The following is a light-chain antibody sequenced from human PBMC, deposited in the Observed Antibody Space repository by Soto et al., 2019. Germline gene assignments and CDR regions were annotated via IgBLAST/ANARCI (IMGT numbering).Light chain of an antibody. J-gene: IGKJ1*01. CDR1: QSVSSD. CDR2: DAS. Sequence: EIVLTPSPATLSLSPGESATLSRRASQSVSSDLAWYQQKPGQAPRLLIYDASNRATGIPARFSGSGSGTDFTLTISSLEPEDFAVYYCQQRSNWPPWTFGQGTKVDIK. CDR3: QQRSNWPPWT. V-gene: IGKV3-11*01.